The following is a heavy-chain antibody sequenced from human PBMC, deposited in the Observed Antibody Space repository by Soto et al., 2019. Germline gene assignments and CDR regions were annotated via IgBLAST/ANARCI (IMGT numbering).Heavy chain of an antibody. J-gene: IGHJ2*01. CDR3: ARHAGSGSYADWYFDI. Sequence: SETLSLTCIVSGGSINSNNYYWVWIRQPPGKGLEWIGSIYYSGYTYYNPSLKSRITTSLDASKNQVSLKLSSVTAADTAVYYCARHAGSGSYADWYFDIWGRGTLVTVSS. D-gene: IGHD3-10*01. CDR2: IYYSGYT. CDR1: GGSINSNNYY. V-gene: IGHV4-39*01.